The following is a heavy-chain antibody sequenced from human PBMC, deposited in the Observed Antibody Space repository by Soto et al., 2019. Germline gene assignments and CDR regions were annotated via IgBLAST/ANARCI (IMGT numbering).Heavy chain of an antibody. J-gene: IGHJ6*02. CDR1: GFTLTRSA. D-gene: IGHD2-8*01. V-gene: IGHV3-23*01. Sequence: PGGSLSLSCAGSGFTLTRSAVSWVRQAPGKGLEWVSGISAGGGGTYYADSVKGRFTISRDNSKNTLYLQMNSLRAEDTAVDYCARHHRCERRGYYCYGMDVRGRGTTVT. CDR2: ISAGGGGT. CDR3: ARHHRCERRGYYCYGMDV.